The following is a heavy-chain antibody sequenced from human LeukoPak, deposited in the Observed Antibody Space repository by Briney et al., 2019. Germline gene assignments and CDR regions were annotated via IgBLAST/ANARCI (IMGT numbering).Heavy chain of an antibody. CDR2: IYYSGST. Sequence: SQTLSLTCTVSGGSISSGGYYWSWIRQHPGKGLEWIGYIYYSGSTNYNPSLKSRVTISVDTSKNQFSLKLTSVTAADTAVYYCARRSMTTVTDWGQGTLVTVSS. D-gene: IGHD4-17*01. CDR1: GGSISSGGYY. J-gene: IGHJ4*02. CDR3: ARRSMTTVTD. V-gene: IGHV4-31*03.